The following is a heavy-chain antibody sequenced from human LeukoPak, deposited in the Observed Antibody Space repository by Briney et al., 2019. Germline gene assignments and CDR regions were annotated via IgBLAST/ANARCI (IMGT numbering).Heavy chain of an antibody. J-gene: IGHJ4*02. D-gene: IGHD5-18*01. Sequence: ASVKVSCKAPGYTFTGYYMHWVRQAPGQGLEWMGWINPNSGGTNYAQKFQGRVTMTRDTSISTAYMELSRLRSDDTAVYYCATLDPGYSYGSDYWGQGTLVTVSS. CDR2: INPNSGGT. CDR1: GYTFTGYY. V-gene: IGHV1-2*02. CDR3: ATLDPGYSYGSDY.